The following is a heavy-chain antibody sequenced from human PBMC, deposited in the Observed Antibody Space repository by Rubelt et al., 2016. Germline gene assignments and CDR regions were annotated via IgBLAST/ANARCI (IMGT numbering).Heavy chain of an antibody. CDR3: ARSGSSYGSETFDY. V-gene: IGHV4-59*11. D-gene: IGHD5-18*01. J-gene: IGHJ4*02. Sequence: QVQLPASGPGLVKTSETLSLTCPVSGGALSSHYWCWIRQPPGKGLEWIGSFFYSGSTKYNPSLKSRVSISDNTSTNQFSRKLSSGTAADTAVYYCARSGSSYGSETFDYWGQGTLVTVSS. CDR2: FFYSGST. CDR1: GGALSSHY.